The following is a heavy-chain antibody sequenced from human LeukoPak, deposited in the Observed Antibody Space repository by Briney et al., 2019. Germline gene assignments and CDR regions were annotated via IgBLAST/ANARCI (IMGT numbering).Heavy chain of an antibody. Sequence: PGGSLTLSCAASGFTFSSYWWSWVGQPPAKGGEGVAAIKQDGSEKNYVASVKGRFTISIDNAKNSMYLQMTSLRAEDTAVYYCARDRYCCGGSCYFGHYYYYMDVWGKGTTVTVSS. D-gene: IGHD2-15*01. CDR1: GFTFSSYW. V-gene: IGHV3-7*01. CDR2: IKQDGSEK. CDR3: ARDRYCCGGSCYFGHYYYYMDV. J-gene: IGHJ6*03.